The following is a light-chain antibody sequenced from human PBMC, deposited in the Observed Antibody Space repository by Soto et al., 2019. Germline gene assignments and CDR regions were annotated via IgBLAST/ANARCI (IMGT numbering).Light chain of an antibody. Sequence: EIVLTQSPATLSFSQGERPTFSCRAVRMFTGNLAWYQQKPAQAPRLLFYDASNRATDIPARFSGSGSGTDFTLTISSLEPEDFAVYYCLQRSGWPWTFGQGTKVEIK. CDR3: LQRSGWPWT. CDR1: RMFTGN. CDR2: DAS. V-gene: IGKV3-11*01. J-gene: IGKJ1*01.